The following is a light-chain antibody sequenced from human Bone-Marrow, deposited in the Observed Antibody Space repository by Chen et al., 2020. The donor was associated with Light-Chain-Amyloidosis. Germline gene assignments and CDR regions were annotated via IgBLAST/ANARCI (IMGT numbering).Light chain of an antibody. CDR3: AAWDDGLNGVL. V-gene: IGLV1-44*01. CDR2: FNS. Sequence: QSVLTQPPSASGTPGPRVTISCSGSRSSIGTNTVNWYQQFPGPAPKLLIYFNSQRPSGVPDRCSGSNSGTSAALAISGLQSDDEADECCAAWDDGLNGVLFGGGTKLTVL. J-gene: IGLJ2*01. CDR1: RSSIGTNT.